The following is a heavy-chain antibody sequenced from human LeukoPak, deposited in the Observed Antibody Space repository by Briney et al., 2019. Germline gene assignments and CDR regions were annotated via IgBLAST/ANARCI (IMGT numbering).Heavy chain of an antibody. CDR2: IYYSGST. CDR1: GGSISSSSYY. CDR3: ASGGSCSALCLGNF. J-gene: IGHJ4*02. Sequence: PSETLSLTCTVSGGSISSSSYYWGWIRQPPGKGLEWIGSIYYSGSTYYNSSLKSRVTISVDTSKYQFSLKLNSVTAADTAVYYCASGGSCSALCLGNFWGQGTLVTVSS. D-gene: IGHD2-15*01. V-gene: IGHV4-39*01.